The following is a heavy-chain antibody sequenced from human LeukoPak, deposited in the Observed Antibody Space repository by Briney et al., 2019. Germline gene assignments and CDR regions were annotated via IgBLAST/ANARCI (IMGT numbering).Heavy chain of an antibody. Sequence: PGRSLRLSCAASGFTFDDYAMHWVRQAPGKGLEWVSGISWNSGSIGYADSVKGRFTISRDNAKNSLYLQMNSLRAEDTALYYCAKDTDYGDRSTQFDYWGQGTLVTVSS. J-gene: IGHJ4*02. CDR3: AKDTDYGDRSTQFDY. D-gene: IGHD4-17*01. V-gene: IGHV3-9*01. CDR1: GFTFDDYA. CDR2: ISWNSGSI.